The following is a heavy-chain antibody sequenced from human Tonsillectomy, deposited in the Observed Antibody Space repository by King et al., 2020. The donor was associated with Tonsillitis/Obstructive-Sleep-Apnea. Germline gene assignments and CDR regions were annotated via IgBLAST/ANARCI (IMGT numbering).Heavy chain of an antibody. D-gene: IGHD2-2*01. CDR2: MNPNSGNT. Sequence: QLVQSGAEVKKPGASVKVSCKASGYTFTSYDINWVRQATGQGLEWMGWMNPNSGNTGYAQKFQGRVTMTRNTSISTAYMELSSLRSEDTAVYYCAGAQHAAVVVPAAPDYWGQGTLVTVSS. CDR3: AGAQHAAVVVPAAPDY. J-gene: IGHJ4*02. CDR1: GYTFTSYD. V-gene: IGHV1-8*01.